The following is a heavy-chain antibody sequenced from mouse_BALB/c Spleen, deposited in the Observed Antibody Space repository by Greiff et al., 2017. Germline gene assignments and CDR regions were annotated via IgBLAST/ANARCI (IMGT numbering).Heavy chain of an antibody. CDR2: IDPENGNT. J-gene: IGHJ2*01. CDR3: ARGGTTGFDY. Sequence: EVQLQQSGAELVRPGALVKLSCKASGFNIKDYYMHWVKQRPEQGLEWIGWIDPENGNTIYDPKFQGKASITADTSSNTAYLQLSSLTSEDTAVYYCARGGTTGFDYWGQGTTLTVSS. D-gene: IGHD1-1*01. V-gene: IGHV14-1*02. CDR1: GFNIKDYY.